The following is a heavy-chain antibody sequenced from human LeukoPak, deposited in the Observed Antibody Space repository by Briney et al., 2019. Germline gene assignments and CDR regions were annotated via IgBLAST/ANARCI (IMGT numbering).Heavy chain of an antibody. CDR1: GFTFSSYW. Sequence: GGSLRLSCAASGFTFSSYWMSWVRQAPGKGLEWVANIKQDGSEKYYVDSVKGRFTISRDNAKNSLYLQMNSLRAEDTAVYYCARDKGYCSGGSCYRFGFDYWGQGTLVTVSS. V-gene: IGHV3-7*01. CDR3: ARDKGYCSGGSCYRFGFDY. J-gene: IGHJ4*02. CDR2: IKQDGSEK. D-gene: IGHD2-15*01.